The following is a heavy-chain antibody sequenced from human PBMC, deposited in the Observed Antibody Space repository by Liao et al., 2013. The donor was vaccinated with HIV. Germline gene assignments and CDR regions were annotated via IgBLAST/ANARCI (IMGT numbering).Heavy chain of an antibody. CDR1: GGSISSGDYY. D-gene: IGHD6-19*01. V-gene: IGHV4-30-4*01. J-gene: IGHJ6*03. Sequence: QVQLQESGPGLVKPSQTLSLTCIVSGGSISSGDYYWSWIRQPPGKGLEWMGYIYYSGNTYYNPSLKGRVTISVDTAKNQFSLKLSSVTAADTAVYYCARGEKGYSTGYYYMDVWGKGTTVTVSS. CDR2: IYYSGNT. CDR3: ARGEKGYSTGYYYMDV.